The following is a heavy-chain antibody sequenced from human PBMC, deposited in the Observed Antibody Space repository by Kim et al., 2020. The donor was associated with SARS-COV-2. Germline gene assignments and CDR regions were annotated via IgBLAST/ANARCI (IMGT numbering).Heavy chain of an antibody. J-gene: IGHJ6*02. Sequence: GGSLRLSCAASGFTFSSYSMNWVRQNPGMGLEWVSSISSGSTYIYYADSVKGRFTISKDNAKNSLYLQMNSLRAEDTAVYYCARDLYSNAWFYSMDVWGQGTTVTVSS. D-gene: IGHD6-13*01. CDR2: ISSGSTYI. V-gene: IGHV3-21*01. CDR1: GFTFSSYS. CDR3: ARDLYSNAWFYSMDV.